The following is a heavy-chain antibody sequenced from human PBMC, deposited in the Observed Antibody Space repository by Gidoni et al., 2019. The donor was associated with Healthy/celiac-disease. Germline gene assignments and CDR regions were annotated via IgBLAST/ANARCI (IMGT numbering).Heavy chain of an antibody. CDR1: GFTFSRYA. J-gene: IGHJ5*02. CDR2: ISGSGGST. Sequence: EVQLLESGGGLVQPGGSLRLSCAASGFTFSRYAMSWVRQAPGKGLEWVSAISGSGGSTYYADSVKGRFTISRDNSKNTLYLQMNSLRAEDTAVYYCAKDRMGEGWFDPWGQGTLVTVSS. CDR3: AKDRMGEGWFDP. D-gene: IGHD1-26*01. V-gene: IGHV3-23*01.